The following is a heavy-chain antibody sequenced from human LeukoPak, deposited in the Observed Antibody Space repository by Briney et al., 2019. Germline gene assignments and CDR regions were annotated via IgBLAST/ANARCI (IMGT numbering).Heavy chain of an antibody. CDR2: IYYSGST. Sequence: SETLSLTCTVSGGSISSYYWSWIRQPPGKGLEWIGYIYYSGSTSYNPSLKSRVTISVDTSKNQFSLKLSSVTAADTAVYYCARDAYDSSGYSFDYWGQGTLATVSS. V-gene: IGHV4-59*12. CDR1: GGSISSYY. J-gene: IGHJ4*02. D-gene: IGHD3-22*01. CDR3: ARDAYDSSGYSFDY.